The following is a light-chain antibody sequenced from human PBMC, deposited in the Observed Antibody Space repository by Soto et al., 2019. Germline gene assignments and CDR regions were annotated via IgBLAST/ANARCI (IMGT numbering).Light chain of an antibody. CDR2: DAS. Sequence: DIQMTQSPSSLSASVGDRVTITCQARQDISNHLNWYQQKAGKAPKLLIYDASKLKRGVPSRFSGSGSGTHFTFTISSLQPEDIATFYCQQYESLPITFGQGTRLEIK. CDR1: QDISNH. V-gene: IGKV1-33*01. CDR3: QQYESLPIT. J-gene: IGKJ5*01.